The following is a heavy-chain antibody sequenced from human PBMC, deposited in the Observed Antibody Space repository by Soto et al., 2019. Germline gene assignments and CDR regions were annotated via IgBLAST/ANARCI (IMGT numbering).Heavy chain of an antibody. CDR1: GYTFTGYY. Sequence: ASVKVSCKASGYTFTGYYMHWVRQAPGQGLEWMGWINPNSGGTNYAQKFQGWVTMTRDTSISTAYMELSRLRSDDTAVYYCARDQNYYDSSGYYSYYYYGMDVWGQGTTVTVSS. CDR3: ARDQNYYDSSGYYSYYYYGMDV. V-gene: IGHV1-2*04. J-gene: IGHJ6*02. D-gene: IGHD3-22*01. CDR2: INPNSGGT.